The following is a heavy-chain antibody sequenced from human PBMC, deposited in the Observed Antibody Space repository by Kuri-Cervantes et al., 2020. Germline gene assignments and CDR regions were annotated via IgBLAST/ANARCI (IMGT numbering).Heavy chain of an antibody. J-gene: IGHJ3*02. Sequence: GESLKISCAASGFTFSSYSMNWVRQAPGKGLEWVSSISSSSSYIHYADSVKGRFTISRDNAKNSLYLQMNSLRAEDTAVYYCAREDYGSHTDAFDIWGQGTMVTVSS. V-gene: IGHV3-21*01. D-gene: IGHD1-26*01. CDR2: ISSSSSYI. CDR3: AREDYGSHTDAFDI. CDR1: GFTFSSYS.